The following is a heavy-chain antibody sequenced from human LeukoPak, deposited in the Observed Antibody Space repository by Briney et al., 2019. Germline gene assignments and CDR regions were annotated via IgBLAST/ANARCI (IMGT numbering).Heavy chain of an antibody. CDR3: AKDFHSSSGYYLDY. CDR1: GFTFSGYA. V-gene: IGHV3-23*01. CDR2: ITASGST. Sequence: GGSLRLSSAASGFTFSGYAMNWVRQAPGKGLEWVSAITASGSTYYADSVKGRFTISRDNSKNTLYLQMNSLRAEDTAVYYCAKDFHSSSGYYLDYWGQGTLVTVSS. J-gene: IGHJ4*02. D-gene: IGHD3-22*01.